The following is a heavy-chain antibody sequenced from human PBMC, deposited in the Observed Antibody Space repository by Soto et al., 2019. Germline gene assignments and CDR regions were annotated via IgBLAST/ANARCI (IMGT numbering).Heavy chain of an antibody. D-gene: IGHD3-9*01. CDR2: IYDSGST. V-gene: IGHV4-59*01. CDR3: AASYYAILTGHLAFDI. CDR1: GGSISHVY. Sequence: SETLSLTCTVSGGSISHVYWSWIRQSPGKGLEWLGYIYDSGSTSYNPSLKSRVTMSMDTSKTQFSLNLSSVTAADTAVYFCAASYYAILTGHLAFDIWGHGTMVT. J-gene: IGHJ3*02.